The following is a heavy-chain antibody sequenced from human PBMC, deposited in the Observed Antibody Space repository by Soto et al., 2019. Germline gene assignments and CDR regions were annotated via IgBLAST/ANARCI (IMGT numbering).Heavy chain of an antibody. Sequence: EVQLVESGGGLVQPGGSLRLSCAASGFFFSNSWMTWVRQAPGKGLEWVANIKQDGSDEYYVDSVKGRFTISRDNAKKSLCLQMNSLRVEDTAVYYCARSLGWRDAFDIWGQGTMVTVSS. V-gene: IGHV3-7*01. D-gene: IGHD6-19*01. CDR1: GFFFSNSW. CDR2: IKQDGSDE. CDR3: ARSLGWRDAFDI. J-gene: IGHJ3*02.